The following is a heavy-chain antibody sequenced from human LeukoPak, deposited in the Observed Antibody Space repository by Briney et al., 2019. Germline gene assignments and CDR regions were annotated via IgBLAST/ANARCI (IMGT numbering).Heavy chain of an antibody. V-gene: IGHV4-34*01. D-gene: IGHD6-19*01. J-gene: IGHJ4*02. CDR2: INHSGST. CDR3: VRPHGTGWSTHYFDY. Sequence: SETLSLTCAVYGESFSGYYWSWIRQPPGKGLEWIGEINHSGSTNYNPSLKSRVTISVDTSKNQFSLKLSSVTAADTAVYYCVRPHGTGWSTHYFDYWGQGTLVTVSS. CDR1: GESFSGYY.